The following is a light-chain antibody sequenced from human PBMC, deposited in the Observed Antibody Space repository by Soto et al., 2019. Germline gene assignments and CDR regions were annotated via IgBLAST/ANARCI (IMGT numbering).Light chain of an antibody. Sequence: ANLVTNSPASLSASLGNRVTITCRASQDIGNKLGWFQQKPGKAPELLIYAAYNLQSGVPSRFSGSRSGTDSTLTMCSLQPEDFAPYYCLHYSNYGWTYDEGTILDI. CDR2: AAY. J-gene: IGKJ1*01. CDR1: QDIGNK. CDR3: LHYSNYGWT. V-gene: IGKV1-6*01.